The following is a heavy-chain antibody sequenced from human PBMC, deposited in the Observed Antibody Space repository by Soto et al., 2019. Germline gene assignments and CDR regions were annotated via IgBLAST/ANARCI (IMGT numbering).Heavy chain of an antibody. V-gene: IGHV4-34*01. CDR2: INHSGST. CDR3: ARGRGVGNHKNWFDP. CDR1: GGSFSGYY. D-gene: IGHD2-15*01. J-gene: IGHJ5*02. Sequence: SETLSLTCAVYGGSFSGYYWSWIRQPPGKGLEWIGEINHSGSTNYNPSLKSRVTISVDTSKNQFSLKLSFVTAADTAVYYCARGRGVGNHKNWFDPWGQGTLVTVSS.